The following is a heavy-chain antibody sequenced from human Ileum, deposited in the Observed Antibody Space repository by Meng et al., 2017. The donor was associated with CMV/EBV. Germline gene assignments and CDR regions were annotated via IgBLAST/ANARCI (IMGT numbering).Heavy chain of an antibody. J-gene: IGHJ5*02. D-gene: IGHD6-13*01. Sequence: SGGSIRSGDYYWSWIRQPPGKGLEWIGYIYYSGSTYYNPSLKSRVTISVDTSKNQFSLKLSSVTAADTAVYYCARGRNKQTQTSNWFDPWGQGTLVTVSS. V-gene: IGHV4-30-4*08. CDR3: ARGRNKQTQTSNWFDP. CDR1: GGSIRSGDYY. CDR2: IYYSGST.